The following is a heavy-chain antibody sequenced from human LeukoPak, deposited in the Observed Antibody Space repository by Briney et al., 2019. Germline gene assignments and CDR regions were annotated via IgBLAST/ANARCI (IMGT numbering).Heavy chain of an antibody. V-gene: IGHV4-59*01. CDR1: GGSISSYY. J-gene: IGHJ6*02. CDR3: ARDPGVVGVWYYYYGMDV. D-gene: IGHD1-26*01. Sequence: SETLSLTCTVSGGSISSYYWSWIRQPPGKGLEWIGYIYYGGSTNYNPSLKSRVTISVDTSKNQFSLKLSSVTAADTAVYYCARDPGVVGVWYYYYGMDVWGQGTTVTVSS. CDR2: IYYGGST.